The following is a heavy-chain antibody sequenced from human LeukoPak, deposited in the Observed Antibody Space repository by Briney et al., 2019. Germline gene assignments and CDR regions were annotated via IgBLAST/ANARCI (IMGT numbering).Heavy chain of an antibody. Sequence: SETLSLTCAVYGGSFSGYYWSWIRQPPGKGLEWIGEINHSGSTNYNPSLKSRVTISVDTSKNQFSLKLSSVTAADTAVYYCARGRIGDSSGYQERVFDYWGQGTLVTVSS. CDR2: INHSGST. CDR3: ARGRIGDSSGYQERVFDY. CDR1: GGSFSGYY. D-gene: IGHD3-22*01. V-gene: IGHV4-34*01. J-gene: IGHJ4*02.